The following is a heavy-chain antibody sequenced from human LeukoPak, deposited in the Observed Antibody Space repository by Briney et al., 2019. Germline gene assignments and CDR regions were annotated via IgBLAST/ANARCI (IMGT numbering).Heavy chain of an antibody. CDR2: IYYGGST. D-gene: IGHD6-19*01. Sequence: PSETLSLTCTVSGGSISSYYWTWIRQPPGKGLEWIGYIYYGGSTNYNPSLKSRVTISVDTSKNQFSLKLSSVTAADTAVYYCARDSYSSGSYYFDYWGQGTLVTVSS. V-gene: IGHV4-59*01. J-gene: IGHJ4*02. CDR1: GGSISSYY. CDR3: ARDSYSSGSYYFDY.